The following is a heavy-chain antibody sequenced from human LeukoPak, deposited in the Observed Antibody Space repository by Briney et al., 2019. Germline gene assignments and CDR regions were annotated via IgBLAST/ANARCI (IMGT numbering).Heavy chain of an antibody. Sequence: ASVKVSCKASGYTFTGYYMHWVRQAPGQGVEWMGRINPNSGGTNYAQKFQGRVTMNRETSISTAYREMSRLRSDDMAVYYCARGWNWRRGYYYYYMDVWGKGTTVTVSS. CDR1: GYTFTGYY. D-gene: IGHD1-7*01. CDR2: INPNSGGT. V-gene: IGHV1-2*06. CDR3: ARGWNWRRGYYYYYMDV. J-gene: IGHJ6*03.